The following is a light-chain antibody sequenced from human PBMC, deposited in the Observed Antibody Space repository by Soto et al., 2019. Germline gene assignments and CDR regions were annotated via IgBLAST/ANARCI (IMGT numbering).Light chain of an antibody. CDR1: SSDVGGYNY. CDR3: SSYTSSSTLGV. V-gene: IGLV2-14*01. CDR2: DVS. J-gene: IGLJ1*01. Sequence: QSALTQPASVSGSPGQSITISCTGTSSDVGGYNYVSWYQQHPGKAPKLMIYDVSNRPSVVSNRFSGSKSGNTASLTISGLQAEDEADYYCSSYTSSSTLGVFGTATKVTVL.